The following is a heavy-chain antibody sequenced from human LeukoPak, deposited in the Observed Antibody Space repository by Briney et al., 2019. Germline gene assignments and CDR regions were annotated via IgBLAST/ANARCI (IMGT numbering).Heavy chain of an antibody. CDR2: ISGSGGST. J-gene: IGHJ4*02. CDR1: GFTFSSYA. CDR3: ASWPVGWYGEDS. V-gene: IGHV3-23*01. Sequence: GGSLRLSCAASGFTFSSYAMSWVRQAPGKGLEWVSAISGSGGSTYYADSVKGRFTISRDNSKNTLYLQMSSLRAEDTAVYYCASWPVGWYGEDSWGQGTLVTVSS. D-gene: IGHD6-19*01.